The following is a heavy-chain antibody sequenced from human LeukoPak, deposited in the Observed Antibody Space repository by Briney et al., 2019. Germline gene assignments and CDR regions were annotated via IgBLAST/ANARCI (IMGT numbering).Heavy chain of an antibody. CDR1: GFTFSSYA. V-gene: IGHV3-30*04. J-gene: IGHJ4*02. CDR3: ARFREGRLDY. Sequence: GGSLRLSCAASGFTFSSYAMHWVRQAPGKGLEWVAVISYDGSNKYYADSVKGRFTISRDNSKNTLYLQMNSLRAGDTAVYYCARFREGRLDYWGQGTLVTVSS. D-gene: IGHD5-24*01. CDR2: ISYDGSNK.